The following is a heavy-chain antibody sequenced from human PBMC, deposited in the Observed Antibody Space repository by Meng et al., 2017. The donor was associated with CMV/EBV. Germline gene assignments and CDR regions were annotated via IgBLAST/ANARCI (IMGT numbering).Heavy chain of an antibody. CDR3: ARDPYDFWSGYYHYGMDV. J-gene: IGHJ6*02. CDR1: GFTVSSNY. Sequence: GGSLRLSCAASGFTVSSNYMSWVRQAPGKGLEWVSVIYSGGSTYYADSVKGRFTISRDNSKNTLYLQMNSLRAEDTAVYYCARDPYDFWSGYYHYGMDVWGQGTTVTVSS. D-gene: IGHD3-3*01. CDR2: IYSGGST. V-gene: IGHV3-53*01.